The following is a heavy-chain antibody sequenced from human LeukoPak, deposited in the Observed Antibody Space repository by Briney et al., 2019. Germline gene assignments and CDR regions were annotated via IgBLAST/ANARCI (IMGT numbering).Heavy chain of an antibody. V-gene: IGHV3-7*01. J-gene: IGHJ5*02. D-gene: IGHD3-16*01. CDR2: IRPDGSEQ. CDR1: GFTFSSYW. Sequence: GGSLRLSCAASGFTFSSYWMSWVRQAPGKGLEWVGNIRPDGSEQYPVDSLRGRFTISKDNARNSLFMQMNNLRVENTAVYYGASQHYARFDPWGQGTLVTVSS. CDR3: ASQHYARFDP.